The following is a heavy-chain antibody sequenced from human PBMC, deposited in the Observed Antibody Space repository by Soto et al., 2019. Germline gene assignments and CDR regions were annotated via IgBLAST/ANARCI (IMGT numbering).Heavy chain of an antibody. CDR1: GGSISSYY. CDR3: ARASGYSNGWGNYYYYMDV. J-gene: IGHJ6*03. CDR2: IYNSGST. V-gene: IGHV4-59*12. D-gene: IGHD6-19*01. Sequence: SETLSLTCTVSGGSISSYYWSWIRQPPGKGLEWIGYIYNSGSTNYNPPLQSRVTISVDTSKNQFSLKLTSVTVADTAVYYCARASGYSNGWGNYYYYMDVWGKGTTVTVSS.